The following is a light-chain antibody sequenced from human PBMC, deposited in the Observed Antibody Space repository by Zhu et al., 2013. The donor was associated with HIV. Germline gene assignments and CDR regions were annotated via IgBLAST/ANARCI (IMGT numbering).Light chain of an antibody. CDR3: QQYNSYQYT. CDR1: QSINNW. Sequence: DIQMTQSPSTLSASVGDRVIITCRASQSINNWLAWYQQKPGKAPKLLISKASTLESGVPSRFSGSGSGTDFTLTISSLQPDDFATYYCQQYNSYQYTFGQGTKVEIK. CDR2: KAS. J-gene: IGKJ2*01. V-gene: IGKV1-5*03.